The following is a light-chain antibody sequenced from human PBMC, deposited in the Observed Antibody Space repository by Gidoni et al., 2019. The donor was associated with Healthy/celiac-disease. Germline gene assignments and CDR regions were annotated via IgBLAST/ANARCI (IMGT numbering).Light chain of an antibody. Sequence: DIQMTQSPSTLSASVGDRVTITCRASQSISSWLAWYQQKPGKAPKLLIYKASSLESGVPSRFSGSGSGTEFTLTISRLQPDDLATYYCQQYNSYPYTFGQGTKLEIK. J-gene: IGKJ2*01. V-gene: IGKV1-5*03. CDR1: QSISSW. CDR2: KAS. CDR3: QQYNSYPYT.